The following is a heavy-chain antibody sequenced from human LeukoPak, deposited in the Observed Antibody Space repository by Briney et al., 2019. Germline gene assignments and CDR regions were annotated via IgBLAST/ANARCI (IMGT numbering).Heavy chain of an antibody. J-gene: IGHJ3*02. V-gene: IGHV5-10-1*04. CDR1: GYSFTNYW. CDR2: IKATDSYT. D-gene: IGHD3-10*01. CDR3: ARSRGRHAFDI. Sequence: GESLKISCKGAGYSFTNYWNGWGRQMPGKGVEGMGRIKATDSYTNFSPSFQGPVTISADKSISTAYLQWRSLRAADTAIYYWARSRGRHAFDIWGQGTMVTVSS.